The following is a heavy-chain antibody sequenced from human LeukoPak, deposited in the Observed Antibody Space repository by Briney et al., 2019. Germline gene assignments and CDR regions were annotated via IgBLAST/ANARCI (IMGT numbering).Heavy chain of an antibody. D-gene: IGHD4-17*01. V-gene: IGHV3-53*01. CDR3: ARAPLYGDYTHAFDI. CDR2: IYSGGST. J-gene: IGHJ3*02. CDR1: GFTVSSNY. Sequence: GGSLRLSCAASGFTVSSNYMSWVRQAPGKGLEWVSVIYSGGSTYYADSVKGRFTISRDNSKNTLYLQMNSLRAEDTAVYYCARAPLYGDYTHAFDIWGQGTMVTVSS.